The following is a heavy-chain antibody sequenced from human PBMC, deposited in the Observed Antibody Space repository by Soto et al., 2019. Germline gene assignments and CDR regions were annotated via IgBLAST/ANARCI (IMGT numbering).Heavy chain of an antibody. CDR1: GFSFSSYS. Sequence: EVQLVESGGGLVQPGGSLRLSCAASGFSFSSYSMNWVRQAPGKGLEWVSYISGSSSTIYYADSVKGRFTISRDRAKNSLCLQMNSLRAEDTAVYYCARDWGAAAGLYYFDYWGQGTLVTVSS. J-gene: IGHJ4*02. V-gene: IGHV3-48*01. CDR3: ARDWGAAAGLYYFDY. CDR2: ISGSSSTI. D-gene: IGHD6-13*01.